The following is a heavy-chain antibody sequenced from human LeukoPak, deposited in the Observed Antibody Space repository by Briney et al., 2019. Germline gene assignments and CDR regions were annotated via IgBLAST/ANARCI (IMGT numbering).Heavy chain of an antibody. Sequence: ASVKVSCKASGYTFTDYYMHWVRQAPGQGLEWMAWVNPSSGATNYAQKFQGRVNMTRDTSISTAYMELSRLRSDDTTVYYCARGYYDSSDFEYFQHWGQGTLVTVSS. CDR2: VNPSSGAT. D-gene: IGHD3-22*01. V-gene: IGHV1-2*02. CDR1: GYTFTDYY. CDR3: ARGYYDSSDFEYFQH. J-gene: IGHJ1*01.